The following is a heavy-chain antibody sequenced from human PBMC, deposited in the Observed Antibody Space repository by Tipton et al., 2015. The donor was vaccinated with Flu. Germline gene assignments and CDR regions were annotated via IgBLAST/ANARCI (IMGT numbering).Heavy chain of an antibody. CDR2: IFRTGST. CDR1: GDSISSRYY. D-gene: IGHD6-6*01. V-gene: IGHV4-38-2*02. J-gene: IGHJ4*02. CDR3: ATVPGSSSASWAFDY. Sequence: TLSLTCTISGDSISSRYYWGWIRQPPGKGLEWIGNIFRTGSTYHNPSLKSRVSISVDPSKNQFSLKLNSVTAADTAVYYCATVPGSSSASWAFDYWGQGALVTVSS.